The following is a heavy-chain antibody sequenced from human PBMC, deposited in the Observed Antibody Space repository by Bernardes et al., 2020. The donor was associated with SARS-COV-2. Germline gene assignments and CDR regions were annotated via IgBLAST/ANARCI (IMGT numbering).Heavy chain of an antibody. Sequence: SGPTLLKPTQTLTLTCTFSGFSLSTSGVGVGWIRQPPGKALEWLALIYWNDDKRYSPSLKSRLTITKDTSKNQVVLTMTNMDPVDTATYYCARLGGVTNYYYYYGMDVWGQGTTVTVSS. CDR1: GFSLSTSGVG. CDR3: ARLGGVTNYYYYYGMDV. J-gene: IGHJ6*02. CDR2: IYWNDDK. D-gene: IGHD4-17*01. V-gene: IGHV2-5*01.